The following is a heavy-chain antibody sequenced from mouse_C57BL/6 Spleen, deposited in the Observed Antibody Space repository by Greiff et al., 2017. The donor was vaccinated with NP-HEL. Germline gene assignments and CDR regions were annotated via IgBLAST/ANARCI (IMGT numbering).Heavy chain of an antibody. Sequence: EVQLQQSGAELVRPGASVKLSCTASGFNIKDYYMHWVKQRPEQGLEWIGRIDPEDGDTEYAPKFQGKATMTADTSSNTAYLQLSSLTSEDTAVYYCTRGNYEGYAMDYWGQGTSVTVSS. CDR1: GFNIKDYY. V-gene: IGHV14-1*01. D-gene: IGHD2-1*01. J-gene: IGHJ4*01. CDR3: TRGNYEGYAMDY. CDR2: IDPEDGDT.